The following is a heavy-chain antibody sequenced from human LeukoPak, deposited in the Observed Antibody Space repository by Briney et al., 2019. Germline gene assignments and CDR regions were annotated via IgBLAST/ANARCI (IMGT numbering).Heavy chain of an antibody. CDR1: GGSFSGYY. CDR2: INHSGST. D-gene: IGHD4/OR15-4a*01. Sequence: PSETLSLTCAVYGGSFSGYYWSWIRQPPGKGLEWIGEINHSGSTNYNPSLKSRVTISVDTSKNQFSLKLSSVTAADTAVYYCARGSAETNTAHGAYYSDYWGQGTLVTVSS. J-gene: IGHJ4*02. V-gene: IGHV4-34*01. CDR3: ARGSAETNTAHGAYYSDY.